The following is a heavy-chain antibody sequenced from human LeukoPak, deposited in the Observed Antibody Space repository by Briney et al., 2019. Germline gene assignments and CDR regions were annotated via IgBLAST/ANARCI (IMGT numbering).Heavy chain of an antibody. Sequence: SETLSLTCTVSGGSISRYYWSWIRQPPGKGLEWIGYIYYSGSTNYNPSLKSRVTISVDTSKNQFSLKLSSVTAADTAVYYCARAMIVGDAFDIWGQGTMVTVSS. CDR2: IYYSGST. J-gene: IGHJ3*02. CDR3: ARAMIVGDAFDI. V-gene: IGHV4-59*01. D-gene: IGHD3-22*01. CDR1: GGSISRYY.